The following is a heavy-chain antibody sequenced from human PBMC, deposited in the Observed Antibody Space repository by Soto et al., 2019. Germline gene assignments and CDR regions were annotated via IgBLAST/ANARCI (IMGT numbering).Heavy chain of an antibody. D-gene: IGHD2-2*01. CDR1: GGSISSYY. V-gene: IGHV4-59*01. CDR2: IYYSGST. Sequence: QVQLQESGPGLVKPSETLSLTCTVSGGSISSYYWSWIRQPPGKGLEWIGYIYYSGSTNYNPSIRGRVTMPVDTAKTQSRLKLRSVPAPDTAVYYCARNAPFIYPFDTWGQGTMATVSP. J-gene: IGHJ3*02. CDR3: ARNAPFIYPFDT.